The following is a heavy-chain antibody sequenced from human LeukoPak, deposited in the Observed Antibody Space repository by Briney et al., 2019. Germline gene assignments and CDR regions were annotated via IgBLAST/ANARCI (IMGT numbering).Heavy chain of an antibody. V-gene: IGHV3-48*01. J-gene: IGHJ2*01. Sequence: GGSLRLSCAASGFTFSSYSMNWVRQAPGKGLEWVSYISSSSTTIYYADSVKGRFTISRDNAKNSLYLQMNSLRAEDTAVYYCARDPVEQPYWFFDLWGRGTLVTVSS. D-gene: IGHD1/OR15-1a*01. CDR2: ISSSSTTI. CDR1: GFTFSSYS. CDR3: ARDPVEQPYWFFDL.